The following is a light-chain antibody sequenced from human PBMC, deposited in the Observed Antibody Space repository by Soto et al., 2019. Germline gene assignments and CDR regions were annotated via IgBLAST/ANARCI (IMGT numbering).Light chain of an antibody. CDR2: GVS. J-gene: IGLJ1*01. CDR3: CSYARGSTYV. CDR1: ATGIDAYNY. V-gene: IGLV2-14*01. Sequence: QSVLAQPASVSGAPGQSITISCTRSATGIDAYNYVSWYLQYPGKAPKLLIYGVSNRPPGASDRFSGSKSDNTASLTISGLQAEDEGDYYCCSYARGSTYVFGTGTKVTVL.